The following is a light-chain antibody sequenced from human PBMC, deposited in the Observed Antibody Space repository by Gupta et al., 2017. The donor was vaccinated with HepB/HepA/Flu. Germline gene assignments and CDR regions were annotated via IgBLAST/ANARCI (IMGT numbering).Light chain of an antibody. CDR3: VGWDDSLSGYV. CDR2: NDN. Sequence: QPVLTPPPSTSGTPGQRVTISCSGSSSNIGNDNAYWYQQLPGTAPKLLIYNDNQRPSGVPDRFSGSKAGTTAALAISGLRFEDEADYYCVGWDDSLSGYVFGAGTKVTVL. CDR1: SSNIGNDN. J-gene: IGLJ1*01. V-gene: IGLV1-47*02.